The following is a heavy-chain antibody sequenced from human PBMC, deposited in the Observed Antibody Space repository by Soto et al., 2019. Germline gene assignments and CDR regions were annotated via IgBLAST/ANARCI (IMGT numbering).Heavy chain of an antibody. CDR1: GFMFDSFA. CDR2: INGGSDRI. Sequence: EVQLVESGGGLVQPGGSLRLYCVGSGFMFDSFAMNWVRQAPGKGLEWVAYINGGSDRIYYAESVKGRFTISRDNARNSLSLQMNSLSDEDTAVYYCAKSGDSAGWGIDCWGQGTLVTVSS. J-gene: IGHJ4*02. D-gene: IGHD6-19*01. CDR3: AKSGDSAGWGIDC. V-gene: IGHV3-48*02.